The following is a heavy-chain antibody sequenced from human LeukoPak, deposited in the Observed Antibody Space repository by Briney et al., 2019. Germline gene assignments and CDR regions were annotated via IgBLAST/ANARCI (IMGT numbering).Heavy chain of an antibody. V-gene: IGHV3-23*01. J-gene: IGHJ4*02. CDR1: GITFKNYA. D-gene: IGHD4-17*01. Sequence: GGSLRLSCATSGITFKNYALSWVRQAPGKGLEWVSAITASGSTFYADSVKGRFTISRDNSKNTLYLQMNSLRAEDTAVYFCANLYGDYAGNWGQGTLVTVSS. CDR3: ANLYGDYAGN. CDR2: ITASGST.